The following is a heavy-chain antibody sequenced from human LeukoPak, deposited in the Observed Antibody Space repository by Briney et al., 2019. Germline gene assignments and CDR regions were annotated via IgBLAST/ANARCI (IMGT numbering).Heavy chain of an antibody. CDR2: IKEDGSEK. J-gene: IGHJ4*02. Sequence: PGGSLRLSCEASGFTFSSSWMSWVRQAPGKELEWVANIKEDGSEKYYVDSVKGRFTISRDNAKNSLFLQMNSLRAEDTAVYYCARDSNWNGADYWGQGTLVTVSS. D-gene: IGHD1-20*01. V-gene: IGHV3-7*01. CDR3: ARDSNWNGADY. CDR1: GFTFSSSW.